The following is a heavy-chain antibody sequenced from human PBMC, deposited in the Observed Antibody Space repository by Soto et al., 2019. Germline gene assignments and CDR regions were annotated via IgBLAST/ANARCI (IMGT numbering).Heavy chain of an antibody. V-gene: IGHV4-31*03. J-gene: IGHJ4*02. D-gene: IGHD3-3*02. Sequence: QVQLQESGPGLVKPSQTLSLTCSVSGGSINSGGYYWTWIRQHPGRGLEWVGNIYYSGITSYNPSLKSRVTISIETSKPHFSLKLSSVTAADTAVYYCARSSISKKIDYWRQGTLVTVSS. CDR2: IYYSGIT. CDR1: GGSINSGGYY. CDR3: ARSSISKKIDY.